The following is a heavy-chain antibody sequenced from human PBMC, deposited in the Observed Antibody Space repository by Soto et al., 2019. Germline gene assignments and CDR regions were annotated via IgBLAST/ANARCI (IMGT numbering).Heavy chain of an antibody. D-gene: IGHD4-4*01. CDR3: ARGVTANYMGGDAFAI. Sequence: QVLLVQSGAEVKKPGSSVKVSCQAAGGSFSSYMVSWVRQAPGQGLDYMGGIMPVFGTPTYTEKFQGRVTITADESTRTAYLELTSLKSDDTAVYYCARGVTANYMGGDAFAIWGQGTLVAVSS. V-gene: IGHV1-69*01. J-gene: IGHJ3*02. CDR1: GGSFSSYM. CDR2: IMPVFGTP.